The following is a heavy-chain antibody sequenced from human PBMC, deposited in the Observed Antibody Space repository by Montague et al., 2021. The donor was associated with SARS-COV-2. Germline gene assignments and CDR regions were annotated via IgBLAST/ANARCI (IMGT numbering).Heavy chain of an antibody. D-gene: IGHD3-3*01. V-gene: IGHV4-59*01. CDR3: ARSRRITIFGVGLSNYYGMDV. Sequence: SETLSLTCTVSGCSISSYYWSWIRQPPGKGLEWIGYIYYSGSTNYNPSLKSRVTISVDTSKNQFSLKLSSVTAADTAVYYCARSRRITIFGVGLSNYYGMDVWGQGSTVTGSS. J-gene: IGHJ6*02. CDR2: IYYSGST. CDR1: GCSISSYY.